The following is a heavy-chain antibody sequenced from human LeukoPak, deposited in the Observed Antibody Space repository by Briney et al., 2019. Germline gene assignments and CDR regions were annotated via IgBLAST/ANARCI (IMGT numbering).Heavy chain of an antibody. CDR1: GYTLTELS. D-gene: IGHD2-15*01. J-gene: IGHJ4*02. Sequence: ASVKVSCKVSGYTLTELSMHWVRQAPGKGLEWMGGFDPEDGETIYAQKFQGGVTMTEDTSTDTAYMELSSLRSEDTAVYYCATDSHCSGGSCYFHWGQGTLVTVSS. CDR3: ATDSHCSGGSCYFH. V-gene: IGHV1-24*01. CDR2: FDPEDGET.